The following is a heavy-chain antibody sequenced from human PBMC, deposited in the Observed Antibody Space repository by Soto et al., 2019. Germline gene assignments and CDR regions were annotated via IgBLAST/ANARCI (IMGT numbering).Heavy chain of an antibody. CDR3: AKHSEYQLLNWFDP. CDR1: GFTFSTYA. J-gene: IGHJ5*02. V-gene: IGHV3-23*01. CDR2: ISAGGANT. Sequence: EVQLLESGGGLIQPGGSLRLSCAASGFTFSTYAMSWVRHAPGKGLGWVSGISAGGANTFYADSVRGRFTITRDNSKNTLELHISSLRADDKDVYYCAKHSEYQLLNWFDPWGQGTLVTVSS. D-gene: IGHD2-2*01.